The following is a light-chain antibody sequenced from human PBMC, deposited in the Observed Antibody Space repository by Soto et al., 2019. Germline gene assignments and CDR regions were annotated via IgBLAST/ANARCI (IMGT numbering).Light chain of an antibody. J-gene: IGKJ1*01. CDR3: QHYNNWPRT. Sequence: EIVMTQSPATLSVSPGERATLSCRASQSVSSNLAWYQQKPGQAPRLLIYGASTRATGIPARFSGRRSGTEFTLTISSLQSEDFAVYYCQHYNNWPRTFGQGTKVEIK. CDR1: QSVSSN. V-gene: IGKV3-15*01. CDR2: GAS.